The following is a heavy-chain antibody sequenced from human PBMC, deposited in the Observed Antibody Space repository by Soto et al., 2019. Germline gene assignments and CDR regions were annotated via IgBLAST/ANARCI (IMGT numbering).Heavy chain of an antibody. CDR2: IYTSGST. CDR3: ARGYCSGGSCYDVGYYGMDV. Sequence: SETLSLTCTVSGGSISSYYWSWIRQPAGKGLEWIGRIYTSGSTNYNPSLKSRVTMSVDTSKNQFSLKLSSVTAADTAVYYCARGYCSGGSCYDVGYYGMDVWGQGTTVTVSS. D-gene: IGHD2-15*01. J-gene: IGHJ6*02. CDR1: GGSISSYY. V-gene: IGHV4-4*07.